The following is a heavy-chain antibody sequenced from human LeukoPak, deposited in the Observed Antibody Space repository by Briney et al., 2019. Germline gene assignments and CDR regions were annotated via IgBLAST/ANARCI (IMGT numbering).Heavy chain of an antibody. D-gene: IGHD1-26*01. CDR1: GFTFSSYE. J-gene: IGHJ2*01. V-gene: IGHV3-48*03. CDR2: ISNGGSII. CDR3: ARDGSGGATTTRYLDL. Sequence: GRSLRLSCAASGFTFSSYEMNWVRQAPGKGLEWVSYISNGGSIIYYADSVKGRFTISRDNTKNSLYLQMNSLRAEDTAIYYCARDGSGGATTTRYLDLWGRGTLVTVSS.